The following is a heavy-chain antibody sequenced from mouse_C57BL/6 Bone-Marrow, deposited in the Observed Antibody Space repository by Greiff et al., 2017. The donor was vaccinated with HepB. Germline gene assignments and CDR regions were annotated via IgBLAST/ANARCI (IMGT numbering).Heavy chain of an antibody. D-gene: IGHD4-1*01. J-gene: IGHJ2*01. CDR1: GYSITSGYY. Sequence: EVQVVESGPGLVKPSQSLSLTCSVTGYSITSGYYWNWIRQFPGNKLEWMGYRSYDGSNNYNPTLKNRISITRDTSKNKFFLKLNSVTTEDTATYYCARGGPNWASDYWGQGTTLTVSS. CDR3: ARGGPNWASDY. CDR2: RSYDGSN. V-gene: IGHV3-6*01.